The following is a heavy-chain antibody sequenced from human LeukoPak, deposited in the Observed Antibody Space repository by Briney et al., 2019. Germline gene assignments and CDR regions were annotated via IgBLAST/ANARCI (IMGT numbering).Heavy chain of an antibody. Sequence: PGGSLRLSCAASGFTFSNAWMSWVRQAPGKGLEWVSAISGSGGSTYYADSVKGRFTISRDNSKNTLYLQMNSLRAEDTAVYYCARPRWTGPSYYYGMDVWGQGTTVTVSS. CDR1: GFTFSNAW. D-gene: IGHD2-15*01. J-gene: IGHJ6*02. V-gene: IGHV3-23*01. CDR3: ARPRWTGPSYYYGMDV. CDR2: ISGSGGST.